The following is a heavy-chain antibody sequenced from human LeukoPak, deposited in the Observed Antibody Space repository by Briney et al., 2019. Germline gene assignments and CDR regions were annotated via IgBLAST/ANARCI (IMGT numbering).Heavy chain of an antibody. CDR3: ARGARLTMVRGVIRYYYMDV. CDR1: GFTVSSNY. Sequence: GGSLRLSCAASGFTVSSNYMSWVRQAPGKGLERVSVIYIGGSTYYADSVKGRFTISRDNSKNTVYLQMNILRAEDTAVYYCARGARLTMVRGVIRYYYMDVWGKGTTITISS. CDR2: IYIGGST. J-gene: IGHJ6*03. D-gene: IGHD3-10*01. V-gene: IGHV3-53*01.